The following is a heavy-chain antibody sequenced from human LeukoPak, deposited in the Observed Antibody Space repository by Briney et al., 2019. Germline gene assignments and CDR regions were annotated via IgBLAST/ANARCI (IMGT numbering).Heavy chain of an antibody. CDR1: GFTFSSYE. Sequence: GRSLRLSCAASGFTFSSYEMNWVRQAPGKGLEWVSYISSSGSTIYYADSVKGRFTISRDNAKNSLYLQMNSLRAEDTAVYYCAELGITMIGGVWGKGTTVTVSS. V-gene: IGHV3-48*03. CDR3: AELGITMIGGV. D-gene: IGHD3-10*02. CDR2: ISSSGSTI. J-gene: IGHJ6*03.